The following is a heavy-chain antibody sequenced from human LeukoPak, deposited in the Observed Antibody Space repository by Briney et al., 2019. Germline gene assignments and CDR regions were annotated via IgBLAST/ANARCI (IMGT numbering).Heavy chain of an antibody. V-gene: IGHV3-23*01. CDR3: AKDNTYDDSGYYLNY. Sequence: GGSLRLSCAASGFTFANFAMSWVRQAPGRGLEWASAISGVGRTTYYADSVKGRFTISRDNSNNMLYLEMNNLGAEDTAIYYCAKDNTYDDSGYYLNYWGQGTLVTVSS. D-gene: IGHD3-22*01. J-gene: IGHJ4*02. CDR1: GFTFANFA. CDR2: ISGVGRTT.